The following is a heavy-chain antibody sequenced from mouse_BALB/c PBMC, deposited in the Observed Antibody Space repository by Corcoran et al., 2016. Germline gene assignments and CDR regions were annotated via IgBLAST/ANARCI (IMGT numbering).Heavy chain of an antibody. V-gene: IGHV1S136*01. J-gene: IGHJ4*01. CDR1: GYTFTSYV. Sequence: EVQLQQSGPELVKPGASVKMSCKASGYTFTSYVMHWVKQKPGQGLEWIGYINPYNDGTKYNEKFKGKATLTSDKSSSTAYMELSSLTSEDSAVYYCARKGYGNDYYYAMDYWGQGTSVTVSS. CDR2: INPYNDGT. D-gene: IGHD2-10*02. CDR3: ARKGYGNDYYYAMDY.